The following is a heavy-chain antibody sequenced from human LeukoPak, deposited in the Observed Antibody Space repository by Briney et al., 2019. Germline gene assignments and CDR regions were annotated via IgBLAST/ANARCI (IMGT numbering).Heavy chain of an antibody. CDR3: ARDDDDSSGPYYFDY. V-gene: IGHV3-21*01. Sequence: GGSLRLSCAASGFTFSSYSMNWVRQAPGKGLEWVSSISSSSSYIYYADSVKGRFTISRDNAKNSLYLQMNSLRAEDTAVYYCARDDDDSSGPYYFDYWGQGTLVTVSS. J-gene: IGHJ4*02. D-gene: IGHD3-22*01. CDR2: ISSSSSYI. CDR1: GFTFSSYS.